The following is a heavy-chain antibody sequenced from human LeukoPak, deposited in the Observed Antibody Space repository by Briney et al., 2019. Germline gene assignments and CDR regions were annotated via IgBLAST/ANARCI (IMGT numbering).Heavy chain of an antibody. D-gene: IGHD3-9*01. Sequence: GGSLRLSCAASGFTFSSYWMSWVRQAPGKGLEWVANIKQDGSEKYYVDSVKGRFTISRDNAKNSLYLQMNSQRAEDTAVYYCAREYYDILTPYGYWGQGTLVTVSS. J-gene: IGHJ4*02. CDR1: GFTFSSYW. CDR3: AREYYDILTPYGY. V-gene: IGHV3-7*03. CDR2: IKQDGSEK.